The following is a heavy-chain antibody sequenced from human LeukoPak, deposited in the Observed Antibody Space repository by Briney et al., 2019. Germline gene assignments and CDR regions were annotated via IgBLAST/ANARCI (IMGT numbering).Heavy chain of an antibody. CDR1: GFTFSHYE. Sequence: PGGSLRLSCAASGFTFSHYEMNRVRQAPGEGLEWVSYISSSGSTTYYADSVKGRFTISKDNAKNSLYLQMNSLRAEDTAVYYCAGLQLWPHDYWGQGTLVTVSS. J-gene: IGHJ4*01. CDR3: AGLQLWPHDY. CDR2: ISSSGSTT. V-gene: IGHV3-48*03. D-gene: IGHD5-18*01.